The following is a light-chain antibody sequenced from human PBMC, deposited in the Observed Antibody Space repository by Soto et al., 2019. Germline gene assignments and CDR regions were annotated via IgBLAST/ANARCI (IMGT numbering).Light chain of an antibody. CDR3: QRYGSPNT. V-gene: IGKV3-20*01. CDR1: QSVSANY. J-gene: IGKJ2*01. Sequence: EIVLTQSPGTLFLFPGERATLSGGASQSVSANYLAWYQKKPDQAPSLLIYDATNRATGIPDRFSGSGSRTSFTLTSSIQQPEDFAVYYCQRYGSPNTFGQGTKLEIK. CDR2: DAT.